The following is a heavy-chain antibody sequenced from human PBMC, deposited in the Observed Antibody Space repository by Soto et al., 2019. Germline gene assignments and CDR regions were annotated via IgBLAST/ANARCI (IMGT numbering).Heavy chain of an antibody. D-gene: IGHD3-3*01. CDR1: GYTFTSYY. J-gene: IGHJ4*02. CDR2: INPSGGST. Sequence: ASVKVSCKASGYTFTSYYMHWVRQAPGQGLEWMGIINPSGGSTSYAQKFQGRVTMTRDTSTSTVYMELSSLRSEDTAVYYCARDDLATYYDFWSGYYGFDYWGQGTLVTVSS. CDR3: ARDDLATYYDFWSGYYGFDY. V-gene: IGHV1-46*01.